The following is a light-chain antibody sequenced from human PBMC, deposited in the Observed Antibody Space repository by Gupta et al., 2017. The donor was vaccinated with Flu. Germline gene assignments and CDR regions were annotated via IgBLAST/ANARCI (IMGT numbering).Light chain of an antibody. CDR1: KLGDKY. CDR2: EDT. Sequence: SYDLTQPPSVSVSPGQTASITCSGDKLGDKYVSWYRQKPGQSPVKVIYEDTKRPSGIPERFSGSNSGNTATLTISGTQERDEADYYCQAWYSGTCGFGGGTKWTVL. CDR3: QAWYSGTCG. V-gene: IGLV3-1*01. J-gene: IGLJ2*01.